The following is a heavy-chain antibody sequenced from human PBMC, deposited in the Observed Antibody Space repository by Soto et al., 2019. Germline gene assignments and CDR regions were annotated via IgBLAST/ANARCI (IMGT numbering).Heavy chain of an antibody. CDR1: GYTFTGYY. J-gene: IGHJ6*02. CDR3: ARGSSPAFYSSSSPCSVGMDV. V-gene: IGHV1-2*04. CDR2: INPNSGGT. Sequence: ASVKVSCKASGYTFTGYYMHWVRQAPGQGLEWMGWINPNSGGTNYAQKFQGWVTMARDTSIRTAYMELSRLRSDDTAVYYCARGSSPAFYSSSSPCSVGMDVWGQGTTVTVSS. D-gene: IGHD6-6*01.